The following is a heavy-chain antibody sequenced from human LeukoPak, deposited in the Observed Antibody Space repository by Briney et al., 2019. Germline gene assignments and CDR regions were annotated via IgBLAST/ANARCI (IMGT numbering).Heavy chain of an antibody. CDR2: IQYDGSNK. D-gene: IGHD4-23*01. Sequence: GGSLRLCCAASGFTFRSYGMHWVRQAPGKGLEWVTFIQYDGSNKYYADSVKGRFTVSRDNSKNKLYLQMSSLRAEDTAVYYCAEDYGGNLGQGTLVTVSS. J-gene: IGHJ4*02. CDR1: GFTFRSYG. CDR3: AEDYGGN. V-gene: IGHV3-30*02.